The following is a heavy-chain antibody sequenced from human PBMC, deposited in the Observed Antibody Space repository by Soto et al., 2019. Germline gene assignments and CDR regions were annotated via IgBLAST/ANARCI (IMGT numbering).Heavy chain of an antibody. D-gene: IGHD6-19*01. CDR1: GYSFTSYW. J-gene: IGHJ6*02. Sequence: GESLKISCKGSGYSFTSYWISWVRQMPGKGLEWMGRIDPSDSYTNYSPSFQGHVTISADKSISTAYLQWSSLKASDTAMYYCARPLQWLAYYYYGMDVWGQGTTVTVSS. CDR3: ARPLQWLAYYYYGMDV. CDR2: IDPSDSYT. V-gene: IGHV5-10-1*01.